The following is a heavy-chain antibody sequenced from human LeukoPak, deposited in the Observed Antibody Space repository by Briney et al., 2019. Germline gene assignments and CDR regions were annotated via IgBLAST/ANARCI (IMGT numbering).Heavy chain of an antibody. Sequence: PGGSLRPSCSVSGFTFSTYVMHWVRQAPGKGLEYVSAISSNGDNTYYADSVKGRFTISRDNSKNTLYLQMSSLRPDDTAVYFCVRGTGYWGQGTLVTVSS. J-gene: IGHJ4*02. V-gene: IGHV3-64D*06. CDR1: GFTFSTYV. CDR2: ISSNGDNT. CDR3: VRGTGY.